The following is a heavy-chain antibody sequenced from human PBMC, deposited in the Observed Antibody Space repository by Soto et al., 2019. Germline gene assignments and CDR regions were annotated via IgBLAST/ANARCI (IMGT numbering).Heavy chain of an antibody. CDR1: GGSISSGGYY. CDR2: IYYIGST. V-gene: IGHV4-31*01. J-gene: IGHJ5*02. Sequence: QVQLQESGPGLVKPSQTLSLTCTVSGGSISSGGYYWNWIRQHPGKGLEWIGYIYYIGSTYYNPCLKSLVTISLDTSKHQFSLKLSSVTAADPAVYYCARSVFPWGQGTLVTVSS. CDR3: ARSVFP.